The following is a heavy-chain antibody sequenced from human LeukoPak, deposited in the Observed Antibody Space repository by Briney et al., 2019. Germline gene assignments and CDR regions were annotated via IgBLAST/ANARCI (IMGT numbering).Heavy chain of an antibody. CDR2: ISSSSVYI. D-gene: IGHD3-3*01. V-gene: IGHV3-21*01. Sequence: GGSLRLSCAASGFTFSSYSMNWVRQAPGKGLEWVSSISSSSVYIYYADSEKGRFTISRDNAKNSLYLQMNNLRAEDTAVYYCAREIFWSGYFSNLHFDYWGQGTLVTVSS. CDR3: AREIFWSGYFSNLHFDY. J-gene: IGHJ4*02. CDR1: GFTFSSYS.